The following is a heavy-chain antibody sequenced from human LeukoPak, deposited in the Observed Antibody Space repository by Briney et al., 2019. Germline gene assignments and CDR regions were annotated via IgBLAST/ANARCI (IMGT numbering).Heavy chain of an antibody. CDR2: IYHSGST. V-gene: IGHV4-34*01. D-gene: IGHD4-17*01. CDR1: GGSFSGYY. CDR3: ARETPGDSPDY. Sequence: SETLSLTCAVYGGSFSGYYWTWIRQPPGKGLEWIGGIYHSGSTNYNPSLKSRVTMSVDTSKNQFSLKLSSVTAADTAVYYCARETPGDSPDYWGQGTLVTVSS. J-gene: IGHJ4*02.